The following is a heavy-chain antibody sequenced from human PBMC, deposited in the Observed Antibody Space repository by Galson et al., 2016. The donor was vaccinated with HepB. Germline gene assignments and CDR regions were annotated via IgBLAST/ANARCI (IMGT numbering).Heavy chain of an antibody. CDR3: AKYDFYDGWDV. V-gene: IGHV4-34*01. Sequence: SETLSLTCAVYGGSFSGNYWSWIRQPPGKGLEWIGEISESGRTNYNPSLKSRVAISLDTSKNQFSLRLYSVTAADTALYWCAKYDFYDGWDVWGQGTTVTVSS. J-gene: IGHJ6*02. CDR2: ISESGRT. CDR1: GGSFSGNY. D-gene: IGHD2-21*02.